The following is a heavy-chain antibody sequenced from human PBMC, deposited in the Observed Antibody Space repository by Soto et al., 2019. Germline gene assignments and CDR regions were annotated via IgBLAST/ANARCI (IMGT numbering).Heavy chain of an antibody. Sequence: GGSLRLSCAASGFTFSSYGMHWVRQAPGKGLEWVAVISYDGSNKYYVDSVKGRFTISRDNSKNTLYLQMNSLRAEDTAVYYCAKDTTQQPMDVWGKGTTVTVSS. V-gene: IGHV3-30*18. D-gene: IGHD6-13*01. CDR1: GFTFSSYG. CDR3: AKDTTQQPMDV. J-gene: IGHJ6*03. CDR2: ISYDGSNK.